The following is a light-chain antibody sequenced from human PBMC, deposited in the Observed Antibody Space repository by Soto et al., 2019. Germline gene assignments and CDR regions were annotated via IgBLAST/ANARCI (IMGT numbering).Light chain of an antibody. Sequence: EIVMTHSPATLSVSPWERATLSCRASQSVSSNLAWYQQKPGQAPRLLIYGASSRATGIPDRFSGSGSGTDFTLTINRLEPEDFALYYCQQYGSSPPTFGQGTKVDIK. J-gene: IGKJ1*01. V-gene: IGKV3-20*01. CDR3: QQYGSSPPT. CDR1: QSVSSN. CDR2: GAS.